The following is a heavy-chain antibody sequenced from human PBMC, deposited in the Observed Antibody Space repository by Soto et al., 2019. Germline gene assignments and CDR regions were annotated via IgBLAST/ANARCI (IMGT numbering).Heavy chain of an antibody. J-gene: IGHJ6*03. Sequence: SVKVSCKASGGTFSSYAISWVRQAPGQGLEWMGGIIPIFGTANYAQKFQGRVTITADESTSTAYMELSSLRSEDTAVYYCARVEQYDDILTGYPRRYMDVWGKGTRVTVAS. CDR2: IIPIFGTA. V-gene: IGHV1-69*13. CDR1: GGTFSSYA. CDR3: ARVEQYDDILTGYPRRYMDV. D-gene: IGHD3-9*01.